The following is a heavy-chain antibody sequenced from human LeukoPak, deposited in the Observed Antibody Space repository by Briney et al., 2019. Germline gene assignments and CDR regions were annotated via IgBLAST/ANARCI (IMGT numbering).Heavy chain of an antibody. CDR1: GFTFNSYW. CDR3: VRGGLQGFF. Sequence: GGSLRLSCAASGFTFNSYWMHWVRQVPGKGLVWVSRISSDGSTTTYAGSVEGRFTISRDNAKNTLFLQMNSLRAEDTAVYYCVRGGLQGFFWGQGTPVTVSS. CDR2: ISSDGSTT. D-gene: IGHD4-11*01. J-gene: IGHJ4*02. V-gene: IGHV3-74*01.